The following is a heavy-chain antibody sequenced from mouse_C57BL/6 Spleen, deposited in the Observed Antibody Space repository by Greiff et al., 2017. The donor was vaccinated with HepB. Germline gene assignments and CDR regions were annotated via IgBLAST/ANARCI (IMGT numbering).Heavy chain of an antibody. V-gene: IGHV2-2*01. J-gene: IGHJ1*03. CDR2: IWSGGST. D-gene: IGHD2-3*01. CDR3: ARNGYYEYFDV. CDR1: GFSLTSYG. Sequence: VQLQQSGPGLVQPSQSLSITCTVSGFSLTSYGVHWVRQSPGKGLEWLGVIWSGGSTDYNAAFISRLSISKDNSKSQVFFKMNSLQADDTAIYYCARNGYYEYFDVWGTGTTVTVSS.